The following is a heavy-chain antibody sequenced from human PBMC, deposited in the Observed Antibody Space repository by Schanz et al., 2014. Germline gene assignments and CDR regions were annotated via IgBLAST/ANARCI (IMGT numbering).Heavy chain of an antibody. D-gene: IGHD6-6*01. V-gene: IGHV3-30*03. CDR2: ISSDGTNK. CDR3: ARLATSKSRLGDAVDI. Sequence: QVQLVESGGGVVQPGRSLRLSCAASGFTFSNFGLHWVRQAPGKGLNWVAVISSDGTNKYYADSVQGRFTLSKVFSKETLYLPLTSLRPEETAVYYCARLATSKSRLGDAVDIWGQGKMVTASS. J-gene: IGHJ3*02. CDR1: GFTFSNFG.